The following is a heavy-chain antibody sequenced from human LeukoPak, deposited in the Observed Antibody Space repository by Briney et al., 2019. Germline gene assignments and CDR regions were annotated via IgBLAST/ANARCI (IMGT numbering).Heavy chain of an antibody. CDR2: IYYSGST. CDR1: GGSISSYY. CDR3: ASTPSPSAVFGVVIDAFDI. V-gene: IGHV4-59*01. J-gene: IGHJ3*02. D-gene: IGHD3-3*01. Sequence: SETLSLTCTVSGGSISSYYWSWIRQPPVKGLEWIGYIYYSGSTNYNPSLKSRVTISVDTSKNQFSLKLSSVTAADTAVYYCASTPSPSAVFGVVIDAFDIWGQGTMVTVSS.